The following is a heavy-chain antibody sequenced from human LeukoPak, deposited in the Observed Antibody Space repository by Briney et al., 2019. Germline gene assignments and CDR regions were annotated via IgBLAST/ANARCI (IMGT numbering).Heavy chain of an antibody. CDR3: ARLIYDFWSGYYPFDY. J-gene: IGHJ4*02. CDR1: GGSFSGYY. Sequence: SETLSLTCAVYGGSFSGYYWSWIRQPPGKGLEWIGEINHSGSTNYNPSLKSRVTISVDTSKNQFSLKLSSVTAADTAVYYCARLIYDFWSGYYPFDYWGQGTLVTVSS. CDR2: INHSGST. D-gene: IGHD3-3*01. V-gene: IGHV4-34*01.